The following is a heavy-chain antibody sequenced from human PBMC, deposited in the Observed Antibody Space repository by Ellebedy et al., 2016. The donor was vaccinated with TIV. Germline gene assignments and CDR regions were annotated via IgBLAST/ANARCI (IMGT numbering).Heavy chain of an antibody. V-gene: IGHV4-34*01. CDR1: GASFSDYY. CDR2: INVGGNT. Sequence: MPGGSLRLSCAVYGASFSDYYWTWIRQTPGMGLEWIGEINVGGNTHYTPSLKSRLTISADTSKNQFSLKLSSVTAADTAVYYCARGEFSYGSYYFDYWGQGTLVTVSS. D-gene: IGHD5-18*01. CDR3: ARGEFSYGSYYFDY. J-gene: IGHJ4*02.